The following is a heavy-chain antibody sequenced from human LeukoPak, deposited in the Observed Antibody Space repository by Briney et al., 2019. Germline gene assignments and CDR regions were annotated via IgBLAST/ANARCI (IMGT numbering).Heavy chain of an antibody. V-gene: IGHV1-46*01. CDR1: GYTFTSYY. CDR3: AKGSPVVVVAATRGPWPH. CDR2: INPSGGST. Sequence: ASVKVSCKASGYTFTSYYMHWVRQAPGQGLEWMGIINPSGGSTSYAQKFQGRVTMTRDTSTSTVYMELSSLRSEDTAVYYCAKGSPVVVVAATRGPWPHWGQGTLVTVSS. D-gene: IGHD2-15*01. J-gene: IGHJ4*02.